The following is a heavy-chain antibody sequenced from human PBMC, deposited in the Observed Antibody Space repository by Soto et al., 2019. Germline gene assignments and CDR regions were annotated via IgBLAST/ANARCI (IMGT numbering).Heavy chain of an antibody. V-gene: IGHV1-3*04. CDR2: IDTGTGNT. D-gene: IGHD3-10*01. J-gene: IGHJ4*02. Sequence: GASVKVCCKARGYTFTTYAIHWVRQAPGQRLEWMGWIDTGTGNTKYSQKFQGRVTFTRDTSASTAYMELSSLRLEDTAVYYCANYGSGSYYYWGQGSPVTVSS. CDR3: ANYGSGSYYY. CDR1: GYTFTTYA.